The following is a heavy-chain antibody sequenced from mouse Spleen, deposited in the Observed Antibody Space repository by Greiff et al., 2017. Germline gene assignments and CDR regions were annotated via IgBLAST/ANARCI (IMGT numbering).Heavy chain of an antibody. CDR1: GYTFTDYY. V-gene: IGHV1-26*01. CDR3: ARSLIPKGGY. CDR2: INPNNGGT. Sequence: EVQLQQSGPELVKPGASVKISCKASGYTFTDYYMNWVKQSHGKSLEWIGDINPNNGGTSYNQKFKGKATLTVDKSSSTAYMELRSLTSEDSAVYYCARSLIPKGGYWGQGSTLTVSS. J-gene: IGHJ2*01.